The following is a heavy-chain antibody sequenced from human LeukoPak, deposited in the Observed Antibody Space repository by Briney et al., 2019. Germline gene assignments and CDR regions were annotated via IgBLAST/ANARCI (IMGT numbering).Heavy chain of an antibody. J-gene: IGHJ4*02. Sequence: GGSLRLSCAASGFTFSSYSMNWVRQAPGKGLEWVSSISSSSSYIYYADSVKGRLTISRDNAKNSLYLQMNSLRAEDTAVYYCARDLEMATIDYWGQGTLVTVSS. V-gene: IGHV3-21*01. D-gene: IGHD5-24*01. CDR3: ARDLEMATIDY. CDR1: GFTFSSYS. CDR2: ISSSSSYI.